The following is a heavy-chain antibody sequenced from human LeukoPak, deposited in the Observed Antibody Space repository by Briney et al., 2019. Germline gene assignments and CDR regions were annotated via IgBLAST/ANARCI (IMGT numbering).Heavy chain of an antibody. V-gene: IGHV4-59*01. CDR3: ARNLIPEQLVLNF. D-gene: IGHD6-13*01. J-gene: IGHJ4*02. Sequence: SETLSLTCIVSNGSISNYYWNWIRQAPGKGLEWIGYIYYTGSTNKNPSLKSRVTMSVDTSKNQFSLNLKSVTPEDTAVYYCARNLIPEQLVLNFWGQGILVTVSS. CDR2: IYYTGST. CDR1: NGSISNYY.